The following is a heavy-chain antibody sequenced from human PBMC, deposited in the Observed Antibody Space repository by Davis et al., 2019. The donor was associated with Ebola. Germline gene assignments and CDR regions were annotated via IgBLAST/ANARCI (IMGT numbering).Heavy chain of an antibody. Sequence: GESLKISCAASGFTFSDYYMSWIRQAPGKGLEWVSYISSSGSTIYYADSVKGRFTISRDNAKNSLYLQMNSLRAEDTAVYYCARYKVLAYCGGDCLYGMDVWGQGTTVTVSS. CDR1: GFTFSDYY. CDR3: ARYKVLAYCGGDCLYGMDV. J-gene: IGHJ6*02. CDR2: ISSSGSTI. V-gene: IGHV3-11*01. D-gene: IGHD2-21*02.